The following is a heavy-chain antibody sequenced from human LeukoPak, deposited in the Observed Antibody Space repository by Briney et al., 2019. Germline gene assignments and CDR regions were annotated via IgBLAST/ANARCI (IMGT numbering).Heavy chain of an antibody. CDR3: ARDQKVGATPYFGMDV. Sequence: GGSLRLSCAASGFTFSGSAMHWVRQASGKGLEWVGRIRSKANSYATAYAASVKGRFTISRDDSKNTAYLQMNSLKTEDTAVYYCARDQKVGATPYFGMDVWGQGTTVTVSS. CDR2: IRSKANSYAT. D-gene: IGHD1-26*01. V-gene: IGHV3-73*01. CDR1: GFTFSGSA. J-gene: IGHJ6*02.